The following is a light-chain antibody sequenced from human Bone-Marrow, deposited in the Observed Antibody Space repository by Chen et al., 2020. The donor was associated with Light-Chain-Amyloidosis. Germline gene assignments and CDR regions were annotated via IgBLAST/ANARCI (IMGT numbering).Light chain of an antibody. J-gene: IGKJ2*01. CDR3: QQYNSYSPYT. V-gene: IGKV1-5*03. CDR2: KAS. Sequence: DIQMTQSPSTLSASVGERVTITCRASQSISSWLAWYQQKPGKAPKLLIYKASSLESGVPSRFSGSGSGTEFTLTISSLQPDDFATYYGQQYNSYSPYTFGQGTKLEIK. CDR1: QSISSW.